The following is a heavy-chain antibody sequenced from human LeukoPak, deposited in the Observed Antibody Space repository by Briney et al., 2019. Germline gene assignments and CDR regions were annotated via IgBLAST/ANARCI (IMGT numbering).Heavy chain of an antibody. D-gene: IGHD2-21*02. V-gene: IGHV3-30*02. Sequence: GGSLRLSCAASGFTFSSYWMHWVRQAPGKGLEWVSFIRFDGSNTYHADSVKGRFTISRDNSKNTLYLQMNSLTSEDTAVYYCAKVKTDILIADSWGQGTLVTVSS. J-gene: IGHJ4*02. CDR3: AKVKTDILIADS. CDR1: GFTFSSYW. CDR2: IRFDGSNT.